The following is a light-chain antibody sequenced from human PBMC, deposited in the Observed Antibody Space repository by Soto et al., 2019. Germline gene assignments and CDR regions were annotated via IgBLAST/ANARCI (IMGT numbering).Light chain of an antibody. CDR3: QQYGSSPIT. CDR2: GAS. Sequence: EIVLTQSPDTLSLSPGERATLSCRAGQSVTNNYLAWYQQKPGQAPRLLIDGASRRATAIPDRFSGSGSGTDFTLTISRMEPEDFAVFYCQQYGSSPITFGQGTRMEIK. CDR1: QSVTNNY. V-gene: IGKV3-20*01. J-gene: IGKJ5*01.